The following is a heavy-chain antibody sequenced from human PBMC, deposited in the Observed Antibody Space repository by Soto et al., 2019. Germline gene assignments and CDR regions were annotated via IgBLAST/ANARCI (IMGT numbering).Heavy chain of an antibody. CDR2: IYYSGST. Sequence: QVQLQESGPGLVKPSETLSLTCTVSGGSVSSGSYYWSWIRQPPGKGLEWIGYIYYSGSTNYNPSLNSRVTISVDTSKNQFSLKLSSVTAADTAVYYCARASRIVGATKRYFDYWGQGTLVTVSS. CDR1: GGSVSSGSYY. D-gene: IGHD1-26*01. V-gene: IGHV4-61*01. CDR3: ARASRIVGATKRYFDY. J-gene: IGHJ4*02.